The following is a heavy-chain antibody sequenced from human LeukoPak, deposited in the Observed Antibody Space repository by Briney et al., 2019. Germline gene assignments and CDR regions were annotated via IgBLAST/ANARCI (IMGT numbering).Heavy chain of an antibody. V-gene: IGHV3-74*01. D-gene: IGHD5-12*01. Sequence: GGSLRLSCAASGFTFTDSWMNWVRQGPGKGLVWVSRISIDGTATNYADAVKGRFTISRDIAQNILYLEMNSLRAEDTAVYYCARSGNSGYDKGDVWGKGTTVIVSS. J-gene: IGHJ6*04. CDR1: GFTFTDSW. CDR3: ARSGNSGYDKGDV. CDR2: ISIDGTAT.